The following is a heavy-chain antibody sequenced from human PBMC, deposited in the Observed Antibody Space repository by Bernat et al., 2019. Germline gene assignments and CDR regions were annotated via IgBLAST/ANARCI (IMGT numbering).Heavy chain of an antibody. CDR3: VRGGTTLVTPRSFFFDF. CDR1: GYTFSGYY. D-gene: IGHD4-23*01. CDR2: INPNSGGT. V-gene: IGHV1-2*02. J-gene: IGHJ4*02. Sequence: QVQLVQSGAEVKKPGASVKVSCKASGYTFSGYYIHWVRQAPVQGLEWMGWINPNSGGTNYPHECQGRVTMTRDTSISTVYMELSRLGSDDTAVYYCVRGGTTLVTPRSFFFDFWGQGTLLTVSS.